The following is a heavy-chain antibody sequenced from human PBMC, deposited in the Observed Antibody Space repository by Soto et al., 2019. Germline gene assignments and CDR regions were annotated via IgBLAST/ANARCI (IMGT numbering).Heavy chain of an antibody. CDR1: GGSFSGYY. CDR3: ARGRQPRAYCSSTSCYGYFAY. Sequence: PSETLSLTCAVYGGSFSGYYWSWIRQPPGKGLEWIGEINHSGSTNYNPSLKSRVTISVDTSKNQFSLKLSSVTAADTAVYYCARGRQPRAYCSSTSCYGYFAYWGQGTLVTVSS. J-gene: IGHJ4*02. CDR2: INHSGST. D-gene: IGHD2-2*01. V-gene: IGHV4-34*01.